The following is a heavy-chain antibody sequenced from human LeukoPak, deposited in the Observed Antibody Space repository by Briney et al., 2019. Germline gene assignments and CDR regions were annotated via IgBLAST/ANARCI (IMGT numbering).Heavy chain of an antibody. J-gene: IGHJ4*02. CDR3: ARVRITGSGTYYYFDY. V-gene: IGHV4-59*01. CDR1: GGSLSSYY. D-gene: IGHD3-10*01. Sequence: SETLSLTCTVSGGSLSSYYWSWIRQPPGKGLEWIGYIYYSGSTNYNPSLKSRVTISIDTSKNQFSLKLSSVTAADTAVYYCARVRITGSGTYYYFDYWGQGTLVTVSS. CDR2: IYYSGST.